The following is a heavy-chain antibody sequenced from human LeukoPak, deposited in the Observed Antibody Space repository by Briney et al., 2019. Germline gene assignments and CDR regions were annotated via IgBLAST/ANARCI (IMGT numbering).Heavy chain of an antibody. V-gene: IGHV1-2*02. D-gene: IGHD3-3*01. CDR1: GYTFTGYY. CDR3: ARESWITKRITIFGVDPNWFDP. Sequence: GASVKVSCKAPGYTFTGYYMHWVRQAPGQGLEWMGWINPNSGGTNYAQKFQGRVTMTRDTSISTAYMELSRLRSDDTAVYYCARESWITKRITIFGVDPNWFDPWGQGTLVTVSS. CDR2: INPNSGGT. J-gene: IGHJ5*02.